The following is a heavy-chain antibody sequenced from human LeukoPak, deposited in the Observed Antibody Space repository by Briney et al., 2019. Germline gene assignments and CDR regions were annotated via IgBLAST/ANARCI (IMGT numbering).Heavy chain of an antibody. D-gene: IGHD3-10*01. V-gene: IGHV1-8*01. Sequence: ASVKVSCKTSGYTFTSYDINWVRQATGHGPEWMGWINPNSGNTGYAQKFQGRVTMTRNTSISTAYMELSTLRSEDTTVYYCARALNYYGAGTYYRSPDYWGQGTLVTVSS. CDR1: GYTFTSYD. J-gene: IGHJ4*02. CDR3: ARALNYYGAGTYYRSPDY. CDR2: INPNSGNT.